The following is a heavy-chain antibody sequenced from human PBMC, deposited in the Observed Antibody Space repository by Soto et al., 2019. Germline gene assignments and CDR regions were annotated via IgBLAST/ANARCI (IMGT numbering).Heavy chain of an antibody. CDR1: GDSVSSNRAA. CDR3: ARDPPDFHSACDD. CDR2: TYYRSKWYN. Sequence: PSQTLSLPCAISGDSVSSNRAAWNWIRQSPSRGLGWLGRTYYRSKWYNDYALSVKSRITINPDTSKNQFSLHLNSVTPEDTAVYYCARDPPDFHSACDDWGQGTLVPV. J-gene: IGHJ4*02. V-gene: IGHV6-1*01. D-gene: IGHD4-4*01.